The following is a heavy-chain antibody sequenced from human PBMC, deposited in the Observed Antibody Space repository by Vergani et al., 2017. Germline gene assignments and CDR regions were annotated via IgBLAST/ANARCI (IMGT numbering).Heavy chain of an antibody. J-gene: IGHJ4*02. Sequence: QVQLQESGPGLVKPSQTLSLTCTVPGGSISSGGYYWSWIRQHPGKGLEWIEYIYYSGSTYYNPSLKSRVTISVDTSKNQFSRKLSSVTAADTAVYYCARGGFREYYFDYWGQGTLVTVSS. CDR3: ARGGFREYYFDY. D-gene: IGHD3-16*01. V-gene: IGHV4-31*03. CDR1: GGSISSGGYY. CDR2: IYYSGST.